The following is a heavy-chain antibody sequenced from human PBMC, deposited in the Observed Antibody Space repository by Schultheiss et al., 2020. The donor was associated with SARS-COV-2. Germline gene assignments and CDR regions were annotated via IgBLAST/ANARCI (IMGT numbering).Heavy chain of an antibody. J-gene: IGHJ6*02. D-gene: IGHD3-3*01. V-gene: IGHV5-51*01. CDR2: IYPGDADT. CDR3: ARHYYDFWTGRKYYYYGMDV. CDR1: GYSFTSYW. Sequence: GESLKISCKGSGYSFTSYWIGWVRQMPGKGLEWMGIIYPGDADTRYSPSFQGQVTISADKSISTAYLQWSSLKASNTAMYYCARHYYDFWTGRKYYYYGMDVWFQGTTVTVA.